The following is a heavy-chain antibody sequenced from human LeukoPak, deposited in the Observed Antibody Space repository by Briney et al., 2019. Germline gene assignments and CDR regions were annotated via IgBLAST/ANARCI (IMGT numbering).Heavy chain of an antibody. V-gene: IGHV3-23*01. CDR2: ISGSGGST. J-gene: IGHJ2*01. Sequence: GGSLRLSCAASGFTFSSYAMSWVRQAPGKGLEWVSAISGSGGSTYYADSVKGRFTISRDNSKNTLYLQMNSLRAEDTAVYYCAKGAVPAAIMTVYFDLWGRGTLVTVSS. D-gene: IGHD2-2*01. CDR1: GFTFSSYA. CDR3: AKGAVPAAIMTVYFDL.